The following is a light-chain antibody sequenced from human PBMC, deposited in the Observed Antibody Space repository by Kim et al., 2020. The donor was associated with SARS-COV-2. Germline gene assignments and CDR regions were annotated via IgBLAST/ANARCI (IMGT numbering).Light chain of an antibody. Sequence: KVSSPCSGTSSNIGNNYVSWYQQVPGTAPKLLIFDNNKRPSGIPDRFSGSKSGTTATLGITGLQTGDEADYYCGTWDSSLSVVYVFGTGTKVTVL. CDR2: DNN. CDR1: SSNIGNNY. J-gene: IGLJ1*01. CDR3: GTWDSSLSVVYV. V-gene: IGLV1-51*01.